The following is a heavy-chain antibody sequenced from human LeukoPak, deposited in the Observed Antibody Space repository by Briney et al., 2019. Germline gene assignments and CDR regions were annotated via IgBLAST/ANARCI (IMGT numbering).Heavy chain of an antibody. CDR2: IVVGSGNT. CDR1: GFTFTNSA. D-gene: IGHD2-15*01. J-gene: IGHJ4*02. CDR3: AAGYCSGGSCYRDFDY. Sequence: SVKVSFTASGFTFTNSAVQWVRQARGQRLEWIGWIVVGSGNTNYAQKFQERVTITRDMSTSTAYMELSSLRSEDTAVYYCAAGYCSGGSCYRDFDYWGQGTLVTVSS. V-gene: IGHV1-58*01.